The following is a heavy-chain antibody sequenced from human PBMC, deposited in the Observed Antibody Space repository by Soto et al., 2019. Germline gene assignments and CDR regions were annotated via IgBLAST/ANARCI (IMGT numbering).Heavy chain of an antibody. J-gene: IGHJ5*02. Sequence: QLQLQESGSGLVKPSQTLSLTCAVSGGSISSGGYSWSWIRQPPGKGLEWIGYIYHSGSTYYNPSLESPVPISHDRAQNPFSLKLSSVTAADTAVYYCARGPIFGVVIGGWFDPWGQGTLVTVSS. CDR1: GGSISSGGYS. CDR2: IYHSGST. V-gene: IGHV4-30-2*01. D-gene: IGHD3-3*01. CDR3: ARGPIFGVVIGGWFDP.